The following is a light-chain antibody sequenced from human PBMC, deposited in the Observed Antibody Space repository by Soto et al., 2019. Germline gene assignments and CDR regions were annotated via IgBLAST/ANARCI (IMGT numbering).Light chain of an antibody. V-gene: IGLV2-14*01. CDR3: SSKTSSTTVV. CDR1: SSDVGGYNS. CDR2: DVS. J-gene: IGLJ3*02. Sequence: QSALTQPASVSGSPGQSITISCTGTSSDVGGYNSVSWYQQHPDKAPKLMIYDVSNRPSGVSNRFSGSESGNTASLTISGLQAEDEADYYCSSKTSSTTVVFGGGTKLTVL.